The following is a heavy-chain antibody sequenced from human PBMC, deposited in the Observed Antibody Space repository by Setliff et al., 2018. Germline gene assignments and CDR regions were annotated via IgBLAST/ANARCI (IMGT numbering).Heavy chain of an antibody. J-gene: IGHJ4*02. V-gene: IGHV1-18*01. Sequence: ASVKVSCKASGYTFTNYGVTWVRQAPGQGLEWMGWIGAYNGNTYNAHKFQGRVTTTSDTSTSTAYMELRSLRSDDTAVYYCARVTIAVAGYFDFWGQGTLVTVSS. CDR1: GYTFTNYG. CDR3: ARVTIAVAGYFDF. D-gene: IGHD6-19*01. CDR2: IGAYNGNT.